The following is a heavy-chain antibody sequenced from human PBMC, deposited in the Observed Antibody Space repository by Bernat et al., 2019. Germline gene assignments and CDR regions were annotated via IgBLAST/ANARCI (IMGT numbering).Heavy chain of an antibody. D-gene: IGHD3-22*01. J-gene: IGHJ4*02. Sequence: QVQLVQSGAEVKKPGASVKVSCKASGYTFTSYAMHWVRQAPGQRLEWMGWINAGNGNTKYSQKFQGRVTSTRDTSASTAYMELSSLRSEDTAVYYCARAAGHYYDSSGYYYFLDFDYWGQGTLVTVSS. CDR2: INAGNGNT. V-gene: IGHV1-3*01. CDR1: GYTFTSYA. CDR3: ARAAGHYYDSSGYYYFLDFDY.